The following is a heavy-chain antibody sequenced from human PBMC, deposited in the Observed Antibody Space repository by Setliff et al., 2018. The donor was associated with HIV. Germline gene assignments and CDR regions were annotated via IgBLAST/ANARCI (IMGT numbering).Heavy chain of an antibody. CDR1: GFTFDRFW. CDR2: VNTDGNSK. CDR3: AREEPSIAARPFDY. D-gene: IGHD6-6*01. V-gene: IGHV3-74*01. Sequence: GGSLRLSCAASGFTFDRFWMHWVRQAPGKGLEWVSRVNTDGNSKTYADSVKDRFTISRDNAKNSLYLQMNSLRAENTAVYYCAREEPSIAARPFDYWGQGTLVTVSS. J-gene: IGHJ4*02.